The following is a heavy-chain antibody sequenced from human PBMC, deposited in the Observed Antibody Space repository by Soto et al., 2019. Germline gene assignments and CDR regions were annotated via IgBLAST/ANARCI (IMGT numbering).Heavy chain of an antibody. V-gene: IGHV5-51*01. Sequence: GESLKISCKGSGYSFNNYWIGWVRQMPGKGLEWLAIIYPGDSDTKYSPSFQGHVTISADRSISTAYLQWSSLKASDTAMYYCARQGYCTGGKCYLNTWGQGTLVTASS. CDR1: GYSFNNYW. J-gene: IGHJ5*02. CDR2: IYPGDSDT. CDR3: ARQGYCTGGKCYLNT. D-gene: IGHD2-8*02.